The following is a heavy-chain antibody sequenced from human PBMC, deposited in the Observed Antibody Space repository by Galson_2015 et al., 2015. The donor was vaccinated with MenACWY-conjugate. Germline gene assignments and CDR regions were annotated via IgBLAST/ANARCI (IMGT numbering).Heavy chain of an antibody. D-gene: IGHD1-26*01. CDR3: AKEVSGSYYAHYYYYGIDF. CDR2: ISSGSRTI. J-gene: IGHJ6*02. Sequence: SLRLSCAASGFTFSTYGMNWVRQAPGQGLEWVSYISSGSRTINYADSVKGRFTISRDTAKNSLYLQLNSLRDEDTAVYYCAKEVSGSYYAHYYYYGIDFWGQGTTVTVSS. V-gene: IGHV3-48*02. CDR1: GFTFSTYG.